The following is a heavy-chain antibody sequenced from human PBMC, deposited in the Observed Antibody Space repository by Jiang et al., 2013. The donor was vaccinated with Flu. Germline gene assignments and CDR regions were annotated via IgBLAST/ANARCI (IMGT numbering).Heavy chain of an antibody. D-gene: IGHD3-10*01. J-gene: IGHJ3*02. CDR2: ISYDGSNK. Sequence: GGGVVQPGRSLRLSCAASGFTFSSYAMHWVRQAPGKGLEWVAVISYDGSNKYYADSVKGRLTISRDNSKNTLYLQMNSLRAEDTAIYYCAKPIWFGEPNDGFDIWGQGTMVTVSS. CDR1: GFTFSSYA. CDR3: AKPIWFGEPNDGFDI. V-gene: IGHV3-30*04.